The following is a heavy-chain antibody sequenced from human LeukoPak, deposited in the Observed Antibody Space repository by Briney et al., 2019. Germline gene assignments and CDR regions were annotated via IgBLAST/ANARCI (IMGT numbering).Heavy chain of an antibody. Sequence: GASVKVSCKASGYTFTSYDIIWVRQATGQGLEWLGWMNPSSGHTDYAQKFRDRVTMTRDTSINTDYMEMSSLKTEDTAVYYCARGKIRFLEWPPDYWGQGTLVTVSS. J-gene: IGHJ4*02. V-gene: IGHV1-8*01. D-gene: IGHD3-3*01. CDR1: GYTFTSYD. CDR3: ARGKIRFLEWPPDY. CDR2: MNPSSGHT.